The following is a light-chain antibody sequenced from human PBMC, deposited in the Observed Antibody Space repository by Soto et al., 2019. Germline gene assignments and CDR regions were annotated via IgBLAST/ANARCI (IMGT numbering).Light chain of an antibody. V-gene: IGKV3-15*01. J-gene: IGKJ4*01. CDR2: GAS. CDR1: ESINQN. Sequence: ETVMTQSPATLSVSPGEGATLSCRATESINQNLAWYQQKPGQAPRLLIHGASYRATGIPDRFSGRGSGTEFTLAIRRLQSEDFAVYYCQQYNTWPLTFGGGTKVEIK. CDR3: QQYNTWPLT.